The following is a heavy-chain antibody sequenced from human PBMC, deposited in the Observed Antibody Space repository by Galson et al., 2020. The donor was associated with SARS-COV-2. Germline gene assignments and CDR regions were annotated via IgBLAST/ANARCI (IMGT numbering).Heavy chain of an antibody. Sequence: GGSLRLSCAASGFTFSNHAIYWVRQAPGQGLEWVAVISFDGRNKHFAASVRGRFTISRDNSKSTLYLQMNNLRVADTAEYYCARETAGNYHYIDYWGQGTLVTVSS. V-gene: IGHV3-30*01. CDR2: ISFDGRNK. J-gene: IGHJ4*02. CDR1: GFTFSNHA. D-gene: IGHD1-7*01. CDR3: ARETAGNYHYIDY.